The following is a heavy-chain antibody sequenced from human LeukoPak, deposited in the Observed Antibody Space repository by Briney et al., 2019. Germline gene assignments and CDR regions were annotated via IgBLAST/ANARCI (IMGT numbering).Heavy chain of an antibody. J-gene: IGHJ6*03. D-gene: IGHD6-6*01. CDR2: IHYSGST. CDR3: ARGRSIAARWYYYYMDV. V-gene: IGHV4-39*07. CDR1: GGSIRTSSYY. Sequence: SEILSLTCIVSGGSIRTSSYYWGWIRQTPGKGLEWIGSIHYSGSTYYNPSLKSRVTISVDTSKNQFSLKLSSVTAADTAVYYCARGRSIAARWYYYYMDVWGKGTTVTVSS.